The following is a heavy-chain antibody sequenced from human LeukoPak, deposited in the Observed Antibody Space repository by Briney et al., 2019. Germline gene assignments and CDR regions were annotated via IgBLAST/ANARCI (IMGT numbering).Heavy chain of an antibody. J-gene: IGHJ5*02. CDR2: IWYDESNK. V-gene: IGHV3-33*06. CDR3: AKEVLLWFGETTSDPYNWFDP. CDR1: GFTFNGYA. Sequence: GGSLRLSCAASGFTFNGYAMSWVRQAPGKGLEWVAVIWYDESNKYYADSVKGRFTISRDNSKNTLYLQMNSLRAEDTAVYYCAKEVLLWFGETTSDPYNWFDPWGQGTLVTVSS. D-gene: IGHD3-10*01.